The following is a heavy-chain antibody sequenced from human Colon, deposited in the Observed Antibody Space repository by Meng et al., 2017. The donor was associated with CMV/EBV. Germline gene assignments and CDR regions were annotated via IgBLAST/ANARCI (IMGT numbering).Heavy chain of an antibody. CDR1: SFSGYD. D-gene: IGHD3-3*01. Sequence: SFSGYDWSWIRQPPGKGLEWIGEMNHSGNINHNPSLKSRLTISIDTSKNQFSLKLNSMTAADTAVYYCARGRGRMTVFGVVIGFDSWGQGTLVTVSS. J-gene: IGHJ4*02. CDR3: ARGRGRMTVFGVVIGFDS. V-gene: IGHV4-34*01. CDR2: MNHSGNI.